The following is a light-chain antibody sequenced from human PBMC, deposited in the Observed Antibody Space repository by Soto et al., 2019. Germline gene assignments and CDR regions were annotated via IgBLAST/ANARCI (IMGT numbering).Light chain of an antibody. CDR2: EVS. Sequence: QSALTQPASVSGSPGQSITISCTGTSSVVGGYNYVSWYQQHPGKAPKLMIYEVSNRPSGVSNRFSGSKSGNTASLTISGLQAEDAADYYCSSYTSSSTRVFGGGTKLTVL. V-gene: IGLV2-14*01. J-gene: IGLJ3*02. CDR1: SSVVGGYNY. CDR3: SSYTSSSTRV.